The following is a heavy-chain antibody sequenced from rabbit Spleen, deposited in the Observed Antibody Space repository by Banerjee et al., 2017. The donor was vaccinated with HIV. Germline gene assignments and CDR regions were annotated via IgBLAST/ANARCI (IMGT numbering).Heavy chain of an antibody. D-gene: IGHD1-1*01. CDR1: GFAFNSVYD. J-gene: IGHJ2*01. CDR3: ARNYVNAFDP. Sequence: QEQLEESGGGLVKPGGTLTLTFKASGFAFNSVYDMCWVRQAPGKGLEWIGYIYSTIDYTYYATWAKGRFTISKTSSTTVTLEMTSLTVADTATYFCARNYVNAFDPWGQGTLVTVS. CDR2: IYSTIDYT. V-gene: IGHV1S45*01.